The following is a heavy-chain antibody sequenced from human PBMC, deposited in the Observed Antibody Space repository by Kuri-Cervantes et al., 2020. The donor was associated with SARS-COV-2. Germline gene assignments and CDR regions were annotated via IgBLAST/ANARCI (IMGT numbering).Heavy chain of an antibody. CDR1: GFSLSTSGVG. D-gene: IGHD2/OR15-2a*01. J-gene: IGHJ3*02. CDR3: ARSMTHAFDT. Sequence: SGPTLVKPTQTLTLTCTFSGFSLSTSGVGVGWIRQPPGKALEWLAVIDWADDKYYSTSLQTRPTISRDTSKNQVVLTITNVDPVDTATYYCARSMTHAFDTWGQGTVVTVSS. CDR2: IDWADDK. V-gene: IGHV2-70*12.